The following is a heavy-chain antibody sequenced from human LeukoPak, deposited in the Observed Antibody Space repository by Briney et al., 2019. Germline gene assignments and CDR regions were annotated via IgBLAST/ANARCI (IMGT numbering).Heavy chain of an antibody. CDR1: GGSISSYY. CDR3: ARDLPPLYFDY. J-gene: IGHJ4*02. CDR2: IYYSGST. Sequence: SETLSLTCIVSGGSISSYYWSWIRQPPGKGLEWIGSIYYSGSTYYNPSLKSRVTISVDTSKNQFSLKLSSVTAADTAVYYCARDLPPLYFDYWGQGTLVTVSS. V-gene: IGHV4-59*12.